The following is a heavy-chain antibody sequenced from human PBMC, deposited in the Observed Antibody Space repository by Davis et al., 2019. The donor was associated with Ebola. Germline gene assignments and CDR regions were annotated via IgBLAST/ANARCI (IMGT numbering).Heavy chain of an antibody. CDR1: GYTFTSYY. Sequence: ASVKVSCKASGYTFTSYYMHWVRQAPGQGLEWMGWINPNSGGTNYAQKFQGWVTMTRDTSISTAYMELSRLRSDDTAVYYCARNHDFWSGYRPSGGMDVWGQGTTVTVSS. V-gene: IGHV1-2*04. J-gene: IGHJ6*02. D-gene: IGHD3-3*01. CDR2: INPNSGGT. CDR3: ARNHDFWSGYRPSGGMDV.